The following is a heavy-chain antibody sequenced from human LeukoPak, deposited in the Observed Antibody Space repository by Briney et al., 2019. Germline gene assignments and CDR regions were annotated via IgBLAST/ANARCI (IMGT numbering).Heavy chain of an antibody. J-gene: IGHJ4*02. CDR1: GFTFDDYT. D-gene: IGHD3-22*01. CDR2: ISWDGGST. CDR3: AKDMKILRDYYDSSGYYLPDY. Sequence: GGSLRLSCAASGFTFDDYTMHWVRQAPGKGLEWVSLISWDGGSTYYADSVKGRFTISRDNSKNSLYLQMNSLRTEDTALYYCAKDMKILRDYYDSSGYYLPDYWGQGTLVTVSS. V-gene: IGHV3-43*01.